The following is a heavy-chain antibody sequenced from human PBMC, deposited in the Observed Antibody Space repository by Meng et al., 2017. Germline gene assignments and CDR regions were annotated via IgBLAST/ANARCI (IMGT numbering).Heavy chain of an antibody. CDR3: AMGGIVDYYFDY. J-gene: IGHJ4*02. CDR1: GGSTSSYY. V-gene: IGHV4-59*01. Sequence: SETLSLTCTVPGGSTSSYYWSWIRQPPGKGLEWIGYIYYSGNTNYNPSLKSRVTISVDTSKNQFSLKLSSVTAADTAVYYCAMGGIVDYYFDYWGQGTLVTVSS. CDR2: IYYSGNT. D-gene: IGHD1-26*01.